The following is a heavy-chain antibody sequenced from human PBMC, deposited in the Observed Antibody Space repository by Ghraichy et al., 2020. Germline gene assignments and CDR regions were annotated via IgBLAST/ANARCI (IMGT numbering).Heavy chain of an antibody. J-gene: IGHJ6*03. CDR3: ARDRKALEYYLHENYYMDV. D-gene: IGHD3-10*01. CDR1: GFTFSSYW. V-gene: IGHV3-74*01. Sequence: GGSLRLSCAASGFTFSSYWMHWVRQAPGKGLVWVSRINSDGSSTSYADSVKGRFTISRDNAKNTLYLQMNSLRAEDTAVYYCARDRKALEYYLHENYYMDVWGKGTTVTVSS. CDR2: INSDGSST.